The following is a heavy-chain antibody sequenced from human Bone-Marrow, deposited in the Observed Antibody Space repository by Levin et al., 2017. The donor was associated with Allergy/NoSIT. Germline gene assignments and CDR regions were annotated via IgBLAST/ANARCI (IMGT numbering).Heavy chain of an antibody. CDR2: MNPKSGNT. V-gene: IGHV1-8*02. CDR1: GYTFSNYD. Sequence: ASVKVSCKASGYTFSNYDINWVRQASGQGLEWMGWMNPKSGNTGYAQNFQGRVTMSRNNSITTAYMELTSLKSKDTAVYYCARDHPTTTPPRTARFDTWGQGTPVSVSS. D-gene: IGHD1-1*01. J-gene: IGHJ5*02. CDR3: ARDHPTTTPPRTARFDT.